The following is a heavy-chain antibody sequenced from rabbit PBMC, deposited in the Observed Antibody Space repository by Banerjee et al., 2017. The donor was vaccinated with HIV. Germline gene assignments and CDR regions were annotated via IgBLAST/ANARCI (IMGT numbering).Heavy chain of an antibody. CDR3: ARDLDDVIGWNFAW. Sequence: QEQLVESGGGLVQPEGSLTLTCTASGVSFSNYNFMCWVRQAPGKGLEWIACVAAGVSKAVYATWAKGRFTFSKTSSTTVTLQMTSLTAADTATYFCARDLDDVIGWNFAWWGQGTLVTVS. CDR1: GVSFSNYNF. D-gene: IGHD1-1*01. CDR2: VAAGVSKA. J-gene: IGHJ4*01. V-gene: IGHV1S45*01.